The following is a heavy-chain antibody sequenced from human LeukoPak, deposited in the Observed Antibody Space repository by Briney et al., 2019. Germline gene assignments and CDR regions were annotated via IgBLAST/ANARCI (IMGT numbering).Heavy chain of an antibody. CDR3: ARRYYGSGSYRLRYFDL. J-gene: IGHJ2*01. CDR1: GGSFRGYY. D-gene: IGHD3-10*01. V-gene: IGHV4-34*01. CDR2: INHIGST. Sequence: PSETLSLTCAVYGGSFRGYYWSWIRQPPGKGLEWIGEINHIGSTNYNPSLKSRVTISVDTSKNQFSLKLSSVTAADTAVYYCARRYYGSGSYRLRYFDLWGRGTLVTVSS.